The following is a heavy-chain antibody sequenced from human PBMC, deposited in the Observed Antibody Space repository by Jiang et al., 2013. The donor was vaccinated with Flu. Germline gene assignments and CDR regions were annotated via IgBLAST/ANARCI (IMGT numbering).Heavy chain of an antibody. J-gene: IGHJ5*01. CDR2: INPHSGVA. D-gene: IGHD3-22*01. V-gene: IGHV1-2*06. CDR3: ARENYGSGSYSNWFDS. Sequence: LVESGTEVQKPGASVKVSCEASGYTFTVYYIHWVRQAPGQALEWMGRINPHSGVANSAQKFQDRVTMTRDMTTNTAYLELTSLRSDDTAVFYCARENYGSGSYSNWFDSWGQGTLVIVSS. CDR1: GYTFTVYY.